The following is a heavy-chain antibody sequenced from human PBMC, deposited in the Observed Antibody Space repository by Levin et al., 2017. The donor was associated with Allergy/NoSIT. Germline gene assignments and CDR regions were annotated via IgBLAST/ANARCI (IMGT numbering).Heavy chain of an antibody. CDR3: AKEVYGSAGLYSYGLDV. Sequence: GGSLRLSCATSGFSFSSYAMNWVRQAPGKGLEWVTTIGGSGGSTYYADSVKGLFTISRDNSNNTLYLQMHSLRAEDTAVYYCAKEVYGSAGLYSYGLDVWGQGTTVIDSS. J-gene: IGHJ6*02. CDR2: IGGSGGST. CDR1: GFSFSSYA. V-gene: IGHV3-23*01. D-gene: IGHD3-10*01.